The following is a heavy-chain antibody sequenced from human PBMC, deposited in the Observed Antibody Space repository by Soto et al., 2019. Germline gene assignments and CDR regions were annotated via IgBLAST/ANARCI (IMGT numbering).Heavy chain of an antibody. CDR3: ARTLNEWLLGLD. CDR1: GYTFTSYG. CDR2: ISAYNGNT. D-gene: IGHD3-3*01. J-gene: IGHJ4*02. Sequence: ASVKVSCKASGYTFTSYGISWVRKAPGQGLEWMGWISAYNGNTNYAQKFQGRVTMTTDTSTSTAYMELRSLRSDDTAVYYCARTLNEWLLGLDWGQGALVTVSS. V-gene: IGHV1-18*01.